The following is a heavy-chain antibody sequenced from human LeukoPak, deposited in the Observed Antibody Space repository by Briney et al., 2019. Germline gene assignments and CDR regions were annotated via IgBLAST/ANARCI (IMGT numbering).Heavy chain of an antibody. D-gene: IGHD5-12*01. V-gene: IGHV3-23*01. CDR3: AKDMQTWPRFPDY. J-gene: IGHJ4*02. CDR1: GFSFSNYA. CDR2: ISDSGSTA. Sequence: GGSLRLSRGASGFSFSNYAMTWVRQAPGKGLEWVSGISDSGSTAFYADSVKGRFTSSRDNPKNTLYLQINSLRAEDTAVYYCAKDMQTWPRFPDYWGQGTLVTVSS.